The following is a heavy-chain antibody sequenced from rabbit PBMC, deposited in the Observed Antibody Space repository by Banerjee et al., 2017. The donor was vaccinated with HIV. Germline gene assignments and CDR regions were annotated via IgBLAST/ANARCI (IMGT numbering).Heavy chain of an antibody. Sequence: LEESGGGLVKPGGTLTLTCTVSGFSFSSNWICWVRQAPGKGLEWIACIDTNDGDTDYANWPKGRFTFSKTSSTTVTLQMTSLTAADTATYFCARDLVGVIGWNFAWWGQGTLVTVS. CDR3: ARDLVGVIGWNFAW. J-gene: IGHJ6*01. D-gene: IGHD5-1*01. CDR1: GFSFSSNW. V-gene: IGHV1S45*01. CDR2: IDTNDGDT.